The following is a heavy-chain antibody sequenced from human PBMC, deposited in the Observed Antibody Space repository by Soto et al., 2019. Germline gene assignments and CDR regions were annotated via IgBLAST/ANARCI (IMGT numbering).Heavy chain of an antibody. CDR1: GGSINSYW. CDR3: ARDIGSYAYAEGY. J-gene: IGHJ4*02. CDR2: VYSSGTT. Sequence: SETLSLTCSVSGGSINSYWWSWIRQPAGKGLEWIGRVYSSGTTDYNPSLNSRATMSVETSKNQFSLKLTSVTAADTAVYYCARDIGSYAYAEGYWGQGIHVTVS. D-gene: IGHD2-2*01. V-gene: IGHV4-4*07.